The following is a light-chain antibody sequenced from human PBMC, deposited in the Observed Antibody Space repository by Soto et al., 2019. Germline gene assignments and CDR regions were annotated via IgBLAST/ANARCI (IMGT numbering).Light chain of an antibody. V-gene: IGKV3-15*01. Sequence: EIVMTQSPATLSVSPGERATLSCRASENVITNLAWFQQKPGQAPSLLVYGASTRATGIPARFSHSGSGTEFTPTISSLQSEDFAVYYCQQYNSWPYTFGPGTKLEIK. J-gene: IGKJ2*01. CDR3: QQYNSWPYT. CDR1: ENVITN. CDR2: GAS.